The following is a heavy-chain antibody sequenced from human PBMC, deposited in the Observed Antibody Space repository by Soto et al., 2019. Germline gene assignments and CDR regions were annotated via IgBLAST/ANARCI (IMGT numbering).Heavy chain of an antibody. CDR1: GFTVSSYG. V-gene: IGHV3-30*18. D-gene: IGHD4-17*01. CDR2: ISYDGSKK. J-gene: IGHJ6*02. Sequence: PGGSLRLSCAASGFTVSSYGMHWVRQAPGKGLEWVAVISYDGSKKYYADSVKGRFTISRDNSKNTLYLQMNSLRAEDTAVYYCAKEGGYGEYAAGLFGRVVWGQGTTVTVS. CDR3: AKEGGYGEYAAGLFGRVV.